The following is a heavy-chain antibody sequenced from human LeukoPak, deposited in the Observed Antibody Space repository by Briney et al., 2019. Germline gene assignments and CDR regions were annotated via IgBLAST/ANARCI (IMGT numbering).Heavy chain of an antibody. J-gene: IGHJ4*02. D-gene: IGHD6-13*01. CDR2: IHYSGST. V-gene: IGHV4-59*01. CDR3: AKRPGIAAAGTALDY. Sequence: SETLSLTCTVSGGSISSYYWSWIRQPPGKGLEWIGYIHYSGSTNYKPSLKSRITISVDTSKNQFSLKLSSVSAADTAVYYCAKRPGIAAAGTALDYWGQGTLVTVSS. CDR1: GGSISSYY.